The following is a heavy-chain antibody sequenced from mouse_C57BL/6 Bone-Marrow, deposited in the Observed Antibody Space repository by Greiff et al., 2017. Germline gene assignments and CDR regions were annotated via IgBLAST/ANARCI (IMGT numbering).Heavy chain of an antibody. CDR1: GYTFTSYW. J-gene: IGHJ1*03. V-gene: IGHV1-72*01. Sequence: QVQLQQPGAELVKPGASVKLSCKASGYTFTSYWMHWVKQRPGRGLEWIGRIDPNSGGTKYNEKFKSKATLTVDKPSSTAYMQLSSLTSEASAVYDCASSTNSNWYFDVWGTGTTVTVSS. CDR2: IDPNSGGT. D-gene: IGHD2-5*01. CDR3: ASSTNSNWYFDV.